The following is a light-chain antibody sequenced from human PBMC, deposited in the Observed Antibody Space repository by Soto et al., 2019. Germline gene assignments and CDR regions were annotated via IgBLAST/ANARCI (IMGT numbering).Light chain of an antibody. J-gene: IGKJ1*01. CDR3: QQYSDFST. CDR2: NAA. V-gene: IGKV1-5*01. Sequence: DIQMTQSPSTLSASVGDRVTITCRASQSISSWLAWYQQKPGKAPKLLIFNAATLESGVPSRFFGSASGTEFTLAISSLQPDDFGTYYCQQYSDFSTFGQGTKVEIK. CDR1: QSISSW.